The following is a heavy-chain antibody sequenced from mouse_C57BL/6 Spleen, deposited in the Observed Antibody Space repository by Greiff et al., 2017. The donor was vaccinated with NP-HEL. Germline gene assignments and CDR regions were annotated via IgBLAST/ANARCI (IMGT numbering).Heavy chain of an antibody. D-gene: IGHD1-1*01. CDR1: GFTFSDYY. CDR3: ARGPDLLRDAMDY. Sequence: EVQRVESEGGLVQPGSSMKLSCTASGFTFSDYYMAWVRQVPEKGLEWVANINYDGSSTYYLDSLKSRFIISRDNSKNILYLQMSSLKSEDTTTYYCARGPDLLRDAMDYWGQGTSVTVSS. V-gene: IGHV5-16*01. CDR2: INYDGSST. J-gene: IGHJ4*01.